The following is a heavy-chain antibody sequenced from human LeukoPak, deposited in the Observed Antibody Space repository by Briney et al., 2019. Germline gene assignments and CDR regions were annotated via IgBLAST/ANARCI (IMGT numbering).Heavy chain of an antibody. CDR1: GFTFSSFS. D-gene: IGHD6-19*01. V-gene: IGHV3-48*04. CDR2: ISSTSSTI. CDR3: ARDWSAVAAPDYFDY. J-gene: IGHJ4*02. Sequence: QPGGSLRLPCVASGFTFSSFSMDWVRQAPGKGLEWVSYISSTSSTIYYADSVQGRFTSSRDNAKNSLYLQMNSLTAEDTAVYFCARDWSAVAAPDYFDYWGQGTLVTVSA.